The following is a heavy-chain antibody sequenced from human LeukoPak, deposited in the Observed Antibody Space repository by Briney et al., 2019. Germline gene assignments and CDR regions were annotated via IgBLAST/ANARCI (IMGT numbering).Heavy chain of an antibody. Sequence: GGSLRLSCAASGFTFSSYEMNWVRQAPGKGLEWVSGISWNSGSIGYADSVKGRFTISRDNAKNSLYLQMNSLRAEDMALYYCAKDTDSSGYYMDVWGKGTTVTVSS. CDR2: ISWNSGSI. CDR3: AKDTDSSGYYMDV. D-gene: IGHD6-19*01. V-gene: IGHV3-9*03. J-gene: IGHJ6*03. CDR1: GFTFSSYE.